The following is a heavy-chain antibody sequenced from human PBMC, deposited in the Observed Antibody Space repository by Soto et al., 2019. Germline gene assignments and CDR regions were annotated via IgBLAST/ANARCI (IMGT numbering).Heavy chain of an antibody. CDR1: GGSISSGDYY. Sequence: QVQLQESGPGLVKPSQTLSLTCTVSGGSISSGDYYWSWILQPPGKGLEWIGYINYSRRTYYNPSLKSRVTISVDTSKNQFSLKLSSVTAADTAVYYCARDPHYYGGEGIWGQGTMVTVSS. CDR3: ARDPHYYGGEGI. J-gene: IGHJ3*02. V-gene: IGHV4-30-4*01. D-gene: IGHD4-17*01. CDR2: INYSRRT.